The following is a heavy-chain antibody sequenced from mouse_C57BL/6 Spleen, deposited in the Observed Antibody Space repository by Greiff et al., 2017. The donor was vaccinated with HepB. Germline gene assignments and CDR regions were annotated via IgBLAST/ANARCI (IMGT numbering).Heavy chain of an antibody. CDR1: GFNIKDYY. CDR2: IDPEDGET. Sequence: DVQLQESGAELVKPGASVKLSCTASGFNIKDYYMHWVKQRTEQGLEWIGRIDPEDGETKYAPKFQGKATITADTSSNTAYLQLSSLTSEDTAVYYCARPFTTRDYYDAMDYWGQGTSVTVAS. CDR3: ARPFTTRDYYDAMDY. D-gene: IGHD1-1*01. V-gene: IGHV14-2*01. J-gene: IGHJ4*01.